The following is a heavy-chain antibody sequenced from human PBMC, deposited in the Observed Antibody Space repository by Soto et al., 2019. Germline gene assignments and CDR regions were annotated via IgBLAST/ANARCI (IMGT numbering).Heavy chain of an antibody. CDR3: AHRRGGDGSGWDVGVFDY. Sequence: QITLKESGPTRVKPTQTLALTCNFSGFSLRTSGVGVGWIRQPPGKALECLGIIYWDDDRRYRPSLKNRLTITKDTSKTEVALTLTNMAPEDTGTYYCAHRRGGDGSGWDVGVFDYWGKGFLVIVSS. D-gene: IGHD2-15*01. CDR2: IYWDDDR. J-gene: IGHJ4*02. CDR1: GFSLRTSGVG. V-gene: IGHV2-5*02.